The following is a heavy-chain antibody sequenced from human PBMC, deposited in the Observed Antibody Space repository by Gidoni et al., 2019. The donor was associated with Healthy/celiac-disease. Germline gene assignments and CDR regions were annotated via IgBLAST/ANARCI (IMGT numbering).Heavy chain of an antibody. J-gene: IGHJ6*02. CDR1: GFTFSSYE. CDR2: ISSSGSTI. D-gene: IGHD2-15*01. V-gene: IGHV3-48*03. Sequence: EVQLVESGGGLVQPGGSLRLSCAASGFTFSSYELNWVRQAPGKGLEWVVYISSSGSTIYYADSVKGRFTISRDNAKNSLYLQMNSLRAEDTAVYYCARDHLLGYCSGGSCSPYYYYYYGMDVWGQGTTVTVSS. CDR3: ARDHLLGYCSGGSCSPYYYYYYGMDV.